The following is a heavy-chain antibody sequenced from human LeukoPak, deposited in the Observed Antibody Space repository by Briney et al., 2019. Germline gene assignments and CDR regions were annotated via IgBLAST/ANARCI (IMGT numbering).Heavy chain of an antibody. Sequence: SVKVSCKASGGTFSSYAISWVRQAPGQGLEWMGRIIPILGIANYAQKFQGRVTITADKSTSTAYMELSSLRCEDTAGYFCARRRGVAKNYYFHYWGQGTLVSVP. CDR1: GGTFSSYA. J-gene: IGHJ4*02. V-gene: IGHV1-69*04. CDR2: IIPILGIA. D-gene: IGHD3-3*01. CDR3: ARRRGVAKNYYFHY.